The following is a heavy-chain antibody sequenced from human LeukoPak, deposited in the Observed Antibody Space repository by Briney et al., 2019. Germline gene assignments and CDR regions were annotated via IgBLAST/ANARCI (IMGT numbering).Heavy chain of an antibody. CDR3: AKFERWLQYGLDY. J-gene: IGHJ4*02. D-gene: IGHD5-24*01. Sequence: GGSLRLSCAASGFTFSSYAMSWVRQAPGKGLEGVSAISGRGGSTYYADSVKVRFTISRDNSKNTLYLQMNSLRAEDTAVYYCAKFERWLQYGLDYWGQGTLVTVSS. CDR2: ISGRGGST. CDR1: GFTFSSYA. V-gene: IGHV3-23*01.